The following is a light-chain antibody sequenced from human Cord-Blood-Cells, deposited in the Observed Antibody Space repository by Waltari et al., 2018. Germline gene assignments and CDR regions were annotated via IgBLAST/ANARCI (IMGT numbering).Light chain of an antibody. J-gene: IGLJ2*01. Sequence: QSALPQPRSVPGGPGPAVTISCTGTSSDVGGQNHVSWYQQHPGKAPKLMIYDVSRRPSGVADRLFGSKSGNTASLPISGLQAEDEADYDCSSYAGSYTVVFGGGTKLIFL. CDR1: SSDVGGQNH. V-gene: IGLV2-11*01. CDR2: DVS. CDR3: SSYAGSYTVV.